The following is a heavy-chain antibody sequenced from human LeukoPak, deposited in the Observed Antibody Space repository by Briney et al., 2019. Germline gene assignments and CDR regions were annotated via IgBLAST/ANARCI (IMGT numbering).Heavy chain of an antibody. V-gene: IGHV3-33*01. D-gene: IGHD2-2*01. CDR3: ARGVVVPAKFDY. CDR1: GFTFSSYG. CDR2: IWYDGSNK. Sequence: GGSLRLSCAASGFTFSSYGMHWVRQAPGKGLEWVAVIWYDGSNKYYADSVKGRFTISRDNSKNTLYLQMTSLRAEDTAVYYCARGVVVPAKFDYWGQGTLVTVSS. J-gene: IGHJ4*02.